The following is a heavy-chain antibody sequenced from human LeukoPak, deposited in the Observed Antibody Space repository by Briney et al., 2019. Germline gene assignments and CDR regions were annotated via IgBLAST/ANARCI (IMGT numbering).Heavy chain of an antibody. CDR1: GGSISSYY. V-gene: IGHV4-59*01. Sequence: SETLSLTCTVSGGSISSYYWSWIRQPPGKGLEWIGYIYYSGSTNYNPSLKSRVTISVDTSKNQFSLKLSSVTAADTAVYYCARAKQDIVLVVYGIYYNYMDVWGKGTTVTVSS. CDR3: ARAKQDIVLVVYGIYYNYMDV. D-gene: IGHD2-8*01. J-gene: IGHJ6*03. CDR2: IYYSGST.